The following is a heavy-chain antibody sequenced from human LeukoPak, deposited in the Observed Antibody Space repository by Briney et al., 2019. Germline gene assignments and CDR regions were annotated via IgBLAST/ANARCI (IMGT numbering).Heavy chain of an antibody. CDR2: IYYSGST. CDR1: GGSISSYY. CDR3: ARGAGRIVVVHY. V-gene: IGHV4-59*12. Sequence: PSETLSLTCTVSGGSISSYYWSWIRQPPGKGLEWIGYIYYSGSTNYNPSLKSRVTISVDTSKNQFSLKLSSVTAADTAVYYCARGAGRIVVVHYWGQGTLVTVSS. J-gene: IGHJ4*02. D-gene: IGHD2-21*01.